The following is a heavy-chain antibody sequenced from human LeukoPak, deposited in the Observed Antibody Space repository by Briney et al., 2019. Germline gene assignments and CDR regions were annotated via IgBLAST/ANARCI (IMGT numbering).Heavy chain of an antibody. CDR3: AREDGYYDYVWGSHRQGAFDI. CDR1: GYTFTSYG. CDR2: ISAYNGNT. J-gene: IGHJ3*02. Sequence: ASVKVSCKASGYTFTSYGISWVRQAPGQGLEWMGWISAYNGNTNYAQKLQGRVTMTTDTSTSTAYMELRSLRSDDTAVYYCAREDGYYDYVWGSHRQGAFDIWGQGTMVTVSS. D-gene: IGHD3-16*02. V-gene: IGHV1-18*01.